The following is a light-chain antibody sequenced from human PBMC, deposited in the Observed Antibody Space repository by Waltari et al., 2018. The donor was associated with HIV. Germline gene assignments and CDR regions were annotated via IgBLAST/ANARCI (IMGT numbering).Light chain of an antibody. CDR3: QVWDSSSDHPGV. V-gene: IGLV3-21*04. CDR2: YDS. CDR1: NIGRKS. J-gene: IGLJ1*01. Sequence: SYVLTQPPSVSVAPGTTARITCGGNNIGRKSVHWYQQKPGQAPVLVIYYDSDRPSGIPERFSGSNSGNTATLTISRVEAGDEADYYCQVWDSSSDHPGVFGTGTKVTVL.